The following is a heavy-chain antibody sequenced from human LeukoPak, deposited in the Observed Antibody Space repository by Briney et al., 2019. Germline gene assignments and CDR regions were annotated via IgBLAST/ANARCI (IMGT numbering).Heavy chain of an antibody. CDR1: GFTFDDHA. V-gene: IGHV3-23*01. CDR2: IAGSNGDT. J-gene: IGHJ6*03. Sequence: PGGSLRLSCAASGFTFDDHAMTWVRQTPGKGLEWVSTIAGSNGDTWFADSVRGRFAISRDNSKNTLYLELNSLRAEDTAVYYCAKDGHKVNYYYYIDVWGVGTTVIVSS. CDR3: AKDGHKVNYYYYIDV.